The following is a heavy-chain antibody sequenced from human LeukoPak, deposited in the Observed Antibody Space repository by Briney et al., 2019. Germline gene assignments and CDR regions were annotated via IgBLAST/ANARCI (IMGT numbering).Heavy chain of an antibody. CDR1: GGSISSSSYY. J-gene: IGHJ4*02. CDR2: ISSTSSYI. V-gene: IGHV3-21*01. CDR3: ARGGYYFDY. Sequence: ETLSLTCTVSGGSISSSSYYWDWIRQSPGKGLEWVSSISSTSSYIYYADSVKGRFTISRDNAKNSLYLQMNSLRAEDTAVYYCARGGYYFDYWGQGTLVTVSS.